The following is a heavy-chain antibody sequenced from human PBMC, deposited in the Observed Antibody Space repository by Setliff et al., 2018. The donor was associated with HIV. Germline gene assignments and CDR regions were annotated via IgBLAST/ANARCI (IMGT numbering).Heavy chain of an antibody. V-gene: IGHV4-39*01. D-gene: IGHD6-19*01. CDR3: ARHFRYPGIAVAGIDY. J-gene: IGHJ4*01. CDR1: GGSISSDSYY. CDR2: LFYNGAT. Sequence: PSETLSLTCTVSGGSISSDSYYWGWIRQPPGKGLESIGTLFYNGATYYSPSLKGRVIISVDTSKNQFSLRLTSVTAADTAVYYCARHFRYPGIAVAGIDYWGQGTLVTAPQ.